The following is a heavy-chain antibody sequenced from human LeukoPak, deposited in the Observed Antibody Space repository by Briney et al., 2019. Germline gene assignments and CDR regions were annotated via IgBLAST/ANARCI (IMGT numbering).Heavy chain of an antibody. CDR3: ARAPAAAGTIDY. CDR2: INNRGST. CDR1: GGSFSGNY. V-gene: IGHV4-34*01. J-gene: IGHJ4*02. D-gene: IGHD6-13*01. Sequence: SETLSLTCAVDGGSFSGNYRSWIRQTPGKGLEWIGEINNRGSTNYTPSLKSRVTISVDTSKNHFSLRLSSVTAADTAVYYCARAPAAAGTIDYWGQGTLVTVSS.